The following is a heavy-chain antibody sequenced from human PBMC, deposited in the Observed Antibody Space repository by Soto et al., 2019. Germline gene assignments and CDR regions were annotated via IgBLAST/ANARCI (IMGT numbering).Heavy chain of an antibody. CDR2: IYSGGST. D-gene: IGHD2-15*01. Sequence: EVQLVESGGGLIQPGGSLRLSCAASGFTVSSNYMSWVRQAPGKGLAWVSVIYSGGSTYYADSVKGRFTISRDNSKNTLYLTMNRLRAEDTAVYYCARDRVDSCYPQYFQHWGQGTLVSVSS. J-gene: IGHJ1*01. V-gene: IGHV3-53*01. CDR3: ARDRVDSCYPQYFQH. CDR1: GFTVSSNY.